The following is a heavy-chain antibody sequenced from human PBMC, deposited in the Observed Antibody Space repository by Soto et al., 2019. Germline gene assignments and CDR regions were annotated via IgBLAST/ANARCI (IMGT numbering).Heavy chain of an antibody. CDR1: VGSFSGYN. J-gene: IGHJ4*02. Sequence: SETLSLTCGVSVGSFSGYNCTWIRQPPGGGLEWIGEINDRGRTNYNPSLKSRVTISVDTSKNQFSLKLSSVTAADTVVYYCARSTHYYDSSGTLKEYFDYLGQGTLVTFSS. CDR2: INDRGRT. D-gene: IGHD3-22*01. V-gene: IGHV4-34*01. CDR3: ARSTHYYDSSGTLKEYFDY.